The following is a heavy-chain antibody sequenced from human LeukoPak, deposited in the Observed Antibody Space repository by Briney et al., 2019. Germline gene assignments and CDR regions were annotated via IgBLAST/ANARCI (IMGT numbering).Heavy chain of an antibody. V-gene: IGHV1-2*02. CDR2: INPNSGGT. J-gene: IGHJ6*03. Sequence: GASVKVSCKASGYTFTGYYMHWVRQAPGQGLEWMGWINPNSGGTNYAQKFQGRVTMTRDTSISTAYMELSRLRSDDTAVYYCARDRSSGWPAYMDVWGKGTTVTVSS. CDR3: ARDRSSGWPAYMDV. D-gene: IGHD6-19*01. CDR1: GYTFTGYY.